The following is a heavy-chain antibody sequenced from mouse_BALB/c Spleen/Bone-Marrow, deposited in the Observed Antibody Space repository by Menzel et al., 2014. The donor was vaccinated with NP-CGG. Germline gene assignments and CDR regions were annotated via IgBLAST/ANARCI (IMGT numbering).Heavy chain of an antibody. CDR1: GFNIKDTY. Sequence: ELQLQQSGAELVKPGASVKLSCTASGFNIKDTYMHWVKQRPEQGLEWIGRIDPANGYSIYDPKFQGKATITADTTSNTALLQLSSLTAEDTAVYYCALITTATFSYWYFDVWGAGTTVTASS. V-gene: IGHV14-3*02. CDR2: IDPANGYS. D-gene: IGHD1-2*01. J-gene: IGHJ1*01. CDR3: ALITTATFSYWYFDV.